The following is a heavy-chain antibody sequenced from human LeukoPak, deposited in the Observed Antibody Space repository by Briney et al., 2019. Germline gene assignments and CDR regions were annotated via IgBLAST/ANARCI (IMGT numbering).Heavy chain of an antibody. CDR3: ASQPYYDSSGYYFY. Sequence: SETLSLTCTVSGGSISSTSYNWGWIRQPPGKGLEWIGSIYYSGSTFYNPSLKSRVTISINTSKNQFSLKLSSVTAADTAVYYCASQPYYDSSGYYFYWGQGTLVTFSS. V-gene: IGHV4-39*01. D-gene: IGHD3-22*01. CDR1: GGSISSTSYN. J-gene: IGHJ4*02. CDR2: IYYSGST.